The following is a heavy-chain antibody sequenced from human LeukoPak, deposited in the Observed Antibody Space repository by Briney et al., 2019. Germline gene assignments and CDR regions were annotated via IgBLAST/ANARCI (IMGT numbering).Heavy chain of an antibody. CDR2: ISSSSSHI. CDR3: ARGAQQWLVGGYFDY. J-gene: IGHJ4*02. V-gene: IGHV3-21*01. CDR1: GFTFSSYS. Sequence: GGSLRLSCAASGFTFSSYSMNWVRQAPGKGLEWVSSISSSSSHIYYADSVKGRFTISRDNAKNSLYLQMNSLRAEDTAVYYCARGAQQWLVGGYFDYWGQGTLVTVSS. D-gene: IGHD6-19*01.